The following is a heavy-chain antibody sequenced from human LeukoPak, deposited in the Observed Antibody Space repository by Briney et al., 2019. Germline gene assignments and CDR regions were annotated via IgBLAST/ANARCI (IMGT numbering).Heavy chain of an antibody. V-gene: IGHV3-23*01. Sequence: GGSLRLSCAASGFTFGSYAISWVRQAPGKGLEWVSAIDGSGRSPWYADSVRGRSTISRDNSKNTVYLQMQNLRAEDTAMYFCVRDRGTYRPIDYWGQGTLVTVSS. CDR2: IDGSGRSP. CDR1: GFTFGSYA. CDR3: VRDRGTYRPIDY. D-gene: IGHD1-26*01. J-gene: IGHJ4*02.